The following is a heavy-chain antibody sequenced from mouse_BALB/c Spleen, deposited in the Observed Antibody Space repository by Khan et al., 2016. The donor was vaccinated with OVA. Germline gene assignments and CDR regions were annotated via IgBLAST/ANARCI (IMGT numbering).Heavy chain of an antibody. CDR3: TRRYGNYVRYYFDY. CDR1: GYSFTGYN. J-gene: IGHJ2*01. Sequence: VRLQQSGPELEKPGASVKISCKASGYSFTGYNMNWVKQSNGKSLEWIGNIDPYYGGATYNQKFKGKATLTVDKSSSTAYMQLKSLTSEDSAVYYCTRRYGNYVRYYFDYWGQGTTLTVSS. D-gene: IGHD2-10*02. V-gene: IGHV1-39*01. CDR2: IDPYYGGA.